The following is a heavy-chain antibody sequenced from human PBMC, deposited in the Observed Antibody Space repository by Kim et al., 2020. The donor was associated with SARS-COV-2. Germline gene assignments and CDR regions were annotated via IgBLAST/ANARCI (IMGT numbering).Heavy chain of an antibody. D-gene: IGHD2-21*01. CDR2: TA. Sequence: TANYAQKFQGRVTITADESTSTAYMELSSLRSEDTAVYYCARGLDSSFYYWGQGTLVTVSS. V-gene: IGHV1-69*01. J-gene: IGHJ4*02. CDR3: ARGLDSSFYY.